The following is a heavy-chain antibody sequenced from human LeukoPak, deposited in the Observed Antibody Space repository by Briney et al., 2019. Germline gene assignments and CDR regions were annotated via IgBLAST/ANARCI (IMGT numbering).Heavy chain of an antibody. V-gene: IGHV3-21*01. CDR2: ISSSSTYI. Sequence: TGGSLRLSCAASGFTFNSYVMNWVRQAPGKGLEWASVISSSSTYIFYADSVKGRFAISRDNAKNSLFLQMNSLRADDTAVYYCARVDGASGAARMDVWGQGTTVTVSS. J-gene: IGHJ6*02. D-gene: IGHD6-6*01. CDR1: GFTFNSYV. CDR3: ARVDGASGAARMDV.